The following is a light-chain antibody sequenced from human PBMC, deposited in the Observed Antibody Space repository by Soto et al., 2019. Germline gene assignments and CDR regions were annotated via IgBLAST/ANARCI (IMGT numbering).Light chain of an antibody. CDR2: EVS. J-gene: IGLJ2*01. CDR1: RSDVGGYNY. V-gene: IGLV2-8*01. CDR3: SSYAGSNSVV. Sequence: QSVLTQPPSASGSPGQSVTISCTGTRSDVGGYNYVSWYQQHPGKAPKLMIYEVSKRPSGVPDRFSGSKSGNTASLTVSGLQAEDEADYYCSSYAGSNSVVFGGGTKVTVL.